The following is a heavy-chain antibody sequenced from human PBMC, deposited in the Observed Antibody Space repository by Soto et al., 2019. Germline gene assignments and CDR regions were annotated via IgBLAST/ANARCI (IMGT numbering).Heavy chain of an antibody. Sequence: GGSLRLSCAASGFTFSSYGMHWVRQAPGKGMEWVAVIWYDGSNKYYADSVKGRFTISRDNSKNTLYLQMNSLRAEDTAVYYCARDPVLALLWFGNSGYLFGYWGQGPLVTASS. V-gene: IGHV3-33*01. J-gene: IGHJ4*02. CDR1: GFTFSSYG. CDR2: IWYDGSNK. D-gene: IGHD3-10*01. CDR3: ARDPVLALLWFGNSGYLFGY.